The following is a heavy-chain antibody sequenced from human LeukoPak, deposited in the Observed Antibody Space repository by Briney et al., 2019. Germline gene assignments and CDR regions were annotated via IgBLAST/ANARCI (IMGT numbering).Heavy chain of an antibody. D-gene: IGHD3-10*01. CDR3: ARDFQGSNWFDP. CDR1: GFTFSSYS. CDR2: ISSSSSYI. V-gene: IGHV3-21*01. J-gene: IGHJ5*02. Sequence: GGSLRLSCAASGFTFSSYSMTWVRQAPGKGLEWVSSISSSSSYIYYADSVKGRFTISRDNAKNSLYLQMNSLRAEDTAVYYCARDFQGSNWFDPWGQGTLVTVSS.